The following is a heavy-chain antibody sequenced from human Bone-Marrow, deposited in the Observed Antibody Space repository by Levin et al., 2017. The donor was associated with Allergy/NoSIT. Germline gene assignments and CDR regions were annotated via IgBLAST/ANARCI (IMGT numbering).Heavy chain of an antibody. CDR2: IGAGGDT. CDR1: GFTFSISD. CDR3: AREGSCNSNSCHMDWYFDL. J-gene: IGHJ2*01. D-gene: IGHD2/OR15-2a*01. Sequence: GGSLRLSCAASGFTFSISDMHWVRQPTGKGLEWVSAIGAGGDTYYSDSVKGRFTISRENAKNSLYLQMNSLRAGDTAVYYCAREGSCNSNSCHMDWYFDLWGRGILVTVSS. V-gene: IGHV3-13*01.